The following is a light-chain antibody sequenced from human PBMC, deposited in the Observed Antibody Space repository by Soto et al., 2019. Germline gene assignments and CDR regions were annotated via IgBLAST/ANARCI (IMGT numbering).Light chain of an antibody. V-gene: IGLV2-14*01. CDR1: TSDVGGYHY. Sequence: QSVLTQPASVSGSPGQSITISCTGTTSDVGGYHYVSWYQQHPGKAPKLMISEVSNRPSGVSNRFSGSKSGNTASLTISGLQAEDEADYYCSSYTSSSTLGVYVFGTGTKLTVL. J-gene: IGLJ1*01. CDR2: EVS. CDR3: SSYTSSSTLGVYV.